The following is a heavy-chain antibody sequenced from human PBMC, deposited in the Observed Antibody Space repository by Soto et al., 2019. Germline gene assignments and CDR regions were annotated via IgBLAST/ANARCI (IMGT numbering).Heavy chain of an antibody. CDR1: GYTFTSYA. J-gene: IGHJ5*02. D-gene: IGHD3-3*01. CDR3: ARAARIFGVVIRNWFDP. V-gene: IGHV1-3*01. CDR2: INAGNGNT. Sequence: GASVKVSCKASGYTFTSYAMHWVRQAPGQRLEWMGWINAGNGNTKYSQKFRGRVTITRDTSASTAYMELSSLRSEDTAVYYCARAARIFGVVIRNWFDPWGQGTLVTVSS.